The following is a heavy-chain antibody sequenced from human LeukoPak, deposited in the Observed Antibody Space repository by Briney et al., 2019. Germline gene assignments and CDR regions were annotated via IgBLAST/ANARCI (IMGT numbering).Heavy chain of an antibody. CDR3: GRGYSGYDYYFDF. CDR1: GFTFDDYT. D-gene: IGHD5-12*01. CDR2: ITWDGGST. V-gene: IGHV3-43*01. J-gene: IGHJ4*02. Sequence: GGSLRLSCAASGFTFDDYTMHWVRQAPVKGLEWVSLITWDGGSTYYADSVKGRFTISRDNSKNSLYLQMNSLRTEDTALYYCGRGYSGYDYYFDFWGQGTLVTVSS.